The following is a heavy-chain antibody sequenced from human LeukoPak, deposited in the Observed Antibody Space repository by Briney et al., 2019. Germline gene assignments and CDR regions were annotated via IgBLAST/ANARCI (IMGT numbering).Heavy chain of an antibody. Sequence: PSETLSLTCTVSGGSISSYYWSWIRQPAGKGLEWIGRIYTSGSTNYNPSLKSRVTMSVDTSKNQFSLKLSSVTAADTAVYYCARDGGYCSSTSCPPFDYWGRGTLVTVSS. CDR1: GGSISSYY. CDR3: ARDGGYCSSTSCPPFDY. D-gene: IGHD2-2*01. CDR2: IYTSGST. J-gene: IGHJ4*02. V-gene: IGHV4-4*07.